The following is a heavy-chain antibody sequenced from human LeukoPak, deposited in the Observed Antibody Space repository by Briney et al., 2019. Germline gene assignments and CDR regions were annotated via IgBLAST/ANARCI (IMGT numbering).Heavy chain of an antibody. Sequence: GGSLRLSCAASGFTFSNAWMSWVRQAPGKGLEWVSVIYSGGSTYYADSVKCRVTISRDNSKNTLYLQMNSLRAEDTAVYYCARVGIFDYWGQGTLVTVSS. D-gene: IGHD1-14*01. CDR1: GFTFSNAW. CDR3: ARVGIFDY. V-gene: IGHV3-53*01. CDR2: IYSGGST. J-gene: IGHJ4*02.